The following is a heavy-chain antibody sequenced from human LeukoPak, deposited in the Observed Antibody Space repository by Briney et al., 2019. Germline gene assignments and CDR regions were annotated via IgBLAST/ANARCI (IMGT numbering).Heavy chain of an antibody. CDR3: ARGYYFGSGSYYND. V-gene: IGHV4-39*07. D-gene: IGHD3-10*01. CDR1: GGSISSSSYY. Sequence: SETLSLTCTVSGGSISSSSYYWGWIRQPPGKGLEWIGSIYYSGSTYYNPSLESRVTISMDTSKTKFSLELSSVTAADTAVYYCARGYYFGSGSYYNDWGQGTLVTVSS. CDR2: IYYSGST. J-gene: IGHJ4*02.